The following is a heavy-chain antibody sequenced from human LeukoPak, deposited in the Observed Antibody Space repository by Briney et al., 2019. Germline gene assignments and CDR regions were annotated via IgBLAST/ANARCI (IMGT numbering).Heavy chain of an antibody. J-gene: IGHJ4*02. D-gene: IGHD4-23*01. Sequence: QPGRSLRLSCVASGFSFSSYGMHWVRQAPGKGLEWVAVIPYDGSNTYYADSVKGRFTISRDNSKNTLYLQMNSLRVEDSAVYYCAKNTKPTLVTPDFWGQGTLVTVSS. CDR3: AKNTKPTLVTPDF. CDR2: IPYDGSNT. V-gene: IGHV3-30*18. CDR1: GFSFSSYG.